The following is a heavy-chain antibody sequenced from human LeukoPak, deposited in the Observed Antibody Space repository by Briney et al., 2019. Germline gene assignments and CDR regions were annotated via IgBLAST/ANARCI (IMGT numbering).Heavy chain of an antibody. CDR1: GYTFTSYG. V-gene: IGHV1-69*13. Sequence: ASVKVSCKASGYTFTSYGISWVRQAPGQGLEWMGGIIPIFGTANYAQKFQGRVTITADESTSTAYMELSSLRSEDTAVYYCARVEGSLTTGYFDYWGQGTLVTVSS. CDR3: ARVEGSLTTGYFDY. D-gene: IGHD1-14*01. J-gene: IGHJ4*02. CDR2: IIPIFGTA.